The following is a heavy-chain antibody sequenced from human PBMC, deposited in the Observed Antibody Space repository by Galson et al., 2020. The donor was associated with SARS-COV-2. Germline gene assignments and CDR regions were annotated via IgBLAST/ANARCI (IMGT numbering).Heavy chain of an antibody. D-gene: IGHD3-9*01. CDR1: GFTFSSYA. J-gene: IGHJ4*02. CDR2: ITGSGGNT. CDR3: AKDNNGGTGDYPFDY. Sequence: GGSLRLSRAASGFTFSSYAMSWVRQAPGKGLEWVSSITGSGGNTYYADSVKGRFTLSRDTSKNTLFLQMNSLRAEDTAVYYCAKDNNGGTGDYPFDYWGQGTLVTVSS. V-gene: IGHV3-23*01.